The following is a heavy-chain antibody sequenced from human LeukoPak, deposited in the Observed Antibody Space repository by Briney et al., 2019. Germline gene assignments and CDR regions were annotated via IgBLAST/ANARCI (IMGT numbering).Heavy chain of an antibody. CDR3: ARAAAGTLTFDY. D-gene: IGHD6-13*01. J-gene: IGHJ4*02. Sequence: SETLSLTCAVSGGSISSGDYYWSWIRQPPGKGLEWIGYIYYSGSTYYNPSLKSRVTISVDTSKNQFSLKLSSVTAADTAVYYCARAAAGTLTFDYWGQGTLVTVSS. V-gene: IGHV4-30-4*01. CDR2: IYYSGST. CDR1: GGSISSGDYY.